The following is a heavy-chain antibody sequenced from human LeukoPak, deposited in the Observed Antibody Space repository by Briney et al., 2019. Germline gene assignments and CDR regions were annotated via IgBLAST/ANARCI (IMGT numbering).Heavy chain of an antibody. CDR2: MNPNSGNT. Sequence: ASVKVSCKASGYTFTGYYMHWVRQATGQGLEWMGWMNPNSGNTGYAQKFQGRVTMTRNTSISTAYMELSSLRSEDTAVYYCARGPRLYVDAFDIWGQGTMVTVSS. V-gene: IGHV1-8*02. J-gene: IGHJ3*02. D-gene: IGHD4/OR15-4a*01. CDR3: ARGPRLYVDAFDI. CDR1: GYTFTGYY.